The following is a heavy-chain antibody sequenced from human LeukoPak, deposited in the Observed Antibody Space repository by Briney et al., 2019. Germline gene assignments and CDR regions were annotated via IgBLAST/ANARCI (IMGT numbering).Heavy chain of an antibody. D-gene: IGHD3-9*01. CDR3: ARESGYYNVWDY. CDR2: INPNSGGT. Sequence: ASVKVSCKASGYTFTGYYMHWVRQAPGQGLEWMGWINPNSGGTNYAQKFQGRVTMTRDTSISTAYTELSRLRSDDTAVYYCARESGYYNVWDYWGQGTLVTVSS. V-gene: IGHV1-2*02. CDR1: GYTFTGYY. J-gene: IGHJ4*02.